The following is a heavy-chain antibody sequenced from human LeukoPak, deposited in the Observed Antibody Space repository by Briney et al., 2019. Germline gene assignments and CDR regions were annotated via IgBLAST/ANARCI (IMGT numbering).Heavy chain of an antibody. J-gene: IGHJ2*01. CDR1: GFTFTSQG. V-gene: IGHV3-23*01. CDR3: AKMQGFFDL. Sequence: GGSLRLSCAASGFTFTSQGMAWVRQAPAKGLEWVSAITGSGDNTYYADSVKGRFTISRNNSKNTLYLQMNSLSAEDTAVYYCAKMQGFFDLWGRGTLVTVSA. CDR2: ITGSGDNT.